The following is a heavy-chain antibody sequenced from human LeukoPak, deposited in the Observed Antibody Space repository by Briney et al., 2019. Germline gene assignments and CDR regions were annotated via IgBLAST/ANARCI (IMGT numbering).Heavy chain of an antibody. V-gene: IGHV4-4*09. J-gene: IGHJ4*02. CDR3: ARRQTYFDY. Sequence: SETLSLTCTVSGGSMSPYFWSWVRQPPGKGLEWIGYAYTNDGSTKYNPSLKSRVTMSVDTSKNQISLKLSSVTAADTAIYYCARRQTYFDYWGQGTLVTVSS. CDR1: GGSMSPYF. CDR2: AYTNDGST.